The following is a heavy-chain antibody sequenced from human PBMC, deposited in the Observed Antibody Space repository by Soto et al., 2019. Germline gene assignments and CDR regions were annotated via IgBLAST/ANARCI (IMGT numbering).Heavy chain of an antibody. CDR1: GFTFSSYA. Sequence: GGSLRLSCAASGFTFSSYAMSWVRQAPGKGLEWVSAISGSGGSTYYADSVKGRFTISRDNSKNTLYLQMNSLRAEVTAVYYCAKGRSHSSSWYYFDYWGQGTRVAVAS. CDR2: ISGSGGST. CDR3: AKGRSHSSSWYYFDY. D-gene: IGHD6-13*01. J-gene: IGHJ4*02. V-gene: IGHV3-23*01.